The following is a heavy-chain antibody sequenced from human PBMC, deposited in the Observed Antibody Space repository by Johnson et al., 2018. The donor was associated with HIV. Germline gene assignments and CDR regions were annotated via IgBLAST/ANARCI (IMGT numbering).Heavy chain of an antibody. CDR3: AKDMTTQAFDI. CDR1: GFTFSDYY. Sequence: QVQLVESGGGLVKPGGSLRLSCAASGFTFSDYYMSWIRQAPGKGLEWAAVISNDGSAKYYAYSVKGRFTISRDNSKNTLYLQMNSLKTEDTALYYCAKDMTTQAFDIWGQGTMVIVSS. CDR2: ISNDGSAK. J-gene: IGHJ3*02. D-gene: IGHD4-17*01. V-gene: IGHV3-30*18.